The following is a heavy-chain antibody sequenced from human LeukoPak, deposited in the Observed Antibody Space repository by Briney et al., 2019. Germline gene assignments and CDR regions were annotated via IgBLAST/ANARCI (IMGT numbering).Heavy chain of an antibody. J-gene: IGHJ6*02. CDR2: IYPGDSDT. Sequence: GESLKISCQGSGHSFSSYWVAWVRQMPGKGLEWMGIIYPGDSDTRYSPSFQGQVTISADKSISTAYLQWSSLKASDTAIYYCARSGGYGMDVWGQGTTVIVSS. D-gene: IGHD3-16*01. CDR1: GHSFSSYW. V-gene: IGHV5-51*01. CDR3: ARSGGYGMDV.